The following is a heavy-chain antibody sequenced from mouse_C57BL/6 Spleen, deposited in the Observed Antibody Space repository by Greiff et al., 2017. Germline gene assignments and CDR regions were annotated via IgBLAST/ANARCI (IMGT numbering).Heavy chain of an antibody. J-gene: IGHJ1*03. CDR2: INPNYGTT. CDR1: GYSFTDYN. Sequence: VQLQQSGPELVKPGASVKISCKASGYSFTDYNMNWVKQSNGTSLEWIGVINPNYGTTSYNQKFKGKATLTVDQSSSTAYMQLNSRTSEDSAVYYCARAGYYGSYWYFDVWGTGTTVTVAS. V-gene: IGHV1-39*01. CDR3: ARAGYYGSYWYFDV. D-gene: IGHD1-1*01.